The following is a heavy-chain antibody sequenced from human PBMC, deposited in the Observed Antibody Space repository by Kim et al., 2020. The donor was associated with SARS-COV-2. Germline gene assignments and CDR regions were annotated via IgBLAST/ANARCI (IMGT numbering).Heavy chain of an antibody. D-gene: IGHD6-19*01. V-gene: IGHV1-2*02. CDR1: GYTFTGYY. Sequence: ASVKVSCKASGYTFTGYYMHWVRQAPGQGLEWMGWINPNSGGTNYAQKFQGRVTMTRDTSISTAYMELSWLRSDDTAVYYCARDSERDSSGWYGNWFDPWGQGTLVTVSS. CDR3: ARDSERDSSGWYGNWFDP. CDR2: INPNSGGT. J-gene: IGHJ5*02.